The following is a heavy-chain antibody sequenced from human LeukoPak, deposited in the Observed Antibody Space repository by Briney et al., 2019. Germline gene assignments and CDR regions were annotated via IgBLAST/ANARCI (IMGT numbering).Heavy chain of an antibody. CDR3: ARDPVYYGSGSYSAFDI. V-gene: IGHV3-48*01. CDR1: GFTFSSYS. CDR2: ISSSSSTI. J-gene: IGHJ3*02. D-gene: IGHD3-10*01. Sequence: GGSLRLSCAASGFTFSSYSMNWVRQAPGKGLEWVSYISSSSSTIYYADSVKGRFTISRDNAKNSLYLQMNSLRAEDTAVYYYARDPVYYGSGSYSAFDIWGQGTMVTVSS.